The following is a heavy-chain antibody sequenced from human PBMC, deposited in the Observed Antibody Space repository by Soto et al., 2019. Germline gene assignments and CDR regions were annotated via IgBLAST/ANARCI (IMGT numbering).Heavy chain of an antibody. CDR2: IIPIFGTA. Sequence: SVKVSCKASGGTFSSYAISWVRQAPGQGLEWMGGIIPIFGTANYAQKFQGRVTITADESTSTAYMELSSLRSEDTAVYYCVRYVSRIAVGMYFWGQGTTVPVSS. CDR1: GGTFSSYA. J-gene: IGHJ6*02. D-gene: IGHD3-10*02. CDR3: VRYVSRIAVGMYF. V-gene: IGHV1-69*13.